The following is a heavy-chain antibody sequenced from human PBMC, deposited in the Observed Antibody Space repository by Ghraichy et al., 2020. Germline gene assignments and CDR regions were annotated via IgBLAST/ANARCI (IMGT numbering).Heavy chain of an antibody. Sequence: GESLNISCAASGFTFSSYAMSWVRQAPGKGLEWVSTISSSGGSTYYADSVKGRFTISRDNSKNTLYLQMNSLRAEDTAVYYCATDSTTVSHFFDCWGQGTLVTVSS. CDR1: GFTFSSYA. D-gene: IGHD4-17*01. J-gene: IGHJ4*02. CDR3: ATDSTTVSHFFDC. V-gene: IGHV3-23*01. CDR2: ISSSGGST.